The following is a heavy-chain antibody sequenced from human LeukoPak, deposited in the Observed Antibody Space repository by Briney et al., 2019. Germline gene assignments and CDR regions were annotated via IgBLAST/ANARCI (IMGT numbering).Heavy chain of an antibody. J-gene: IGHJ4*02. CDR2: IYYSGST. CDR3: ARGAPYYDILTGYYKSPNFDY. D-gene: IGHD3-9*01. CDR1: GGSISSGGYY. V-gene: IGHV4-31*03. Sequence: SETLSLTCTVSGGSISSGGYYWSWIRQHPGKGLEWIGYIYYSGSTYYNPSLKSRVTISVDTSKNQFSLKLSSVTAADTAVYYCARGAPYYDILTGYYKSPNFDYWGQGTLVTVSS.